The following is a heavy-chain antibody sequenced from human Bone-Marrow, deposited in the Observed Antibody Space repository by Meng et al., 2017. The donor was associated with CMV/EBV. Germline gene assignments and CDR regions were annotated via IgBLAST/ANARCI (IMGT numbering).Heavy chain of an antibody. CDR1: GYTFTGYY. Sequence: ASVKVSCKASGYTFTGYYMHWVRQAPGQGLEWMGWINPNSGGTNYAQKFQGRVTMTRDTSIRTAYMELSRLRSDDTAVYYCARDRGGGYSSSSSPNWFDPWGQGTLVTVYS. D-gene: IGHD6-6*01. V-gene: IGHV1-2*02. CDR2: INPNSGGT. J-gene: IGHJ5*02. CDR3: ARDRGGGYSSSSSPNWFDP.